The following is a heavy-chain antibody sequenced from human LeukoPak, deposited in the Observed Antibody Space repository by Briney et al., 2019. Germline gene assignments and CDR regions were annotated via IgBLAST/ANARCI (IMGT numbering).Heavy chain of an antibody. Sequence: GASVKVSCKASGGTFSSYAISWVRQAPGQGLEWMGGIIPIFGTANYAQKFQGRVTITADESTSTAYMELSSLRSEDTAVYYCAAGAGYYDSSGYSAYYYYGMDVWGQGTTVTVSS. D-gene: IGHD3-22*01. CDR1: GGTFSSYA. CDR3: AAGAGYYDSSGYSAYYYYGMDV. CDR2: IIPIFGTA. V-gene: IGHV1-69*13. J-gene: IGHJ6*02.